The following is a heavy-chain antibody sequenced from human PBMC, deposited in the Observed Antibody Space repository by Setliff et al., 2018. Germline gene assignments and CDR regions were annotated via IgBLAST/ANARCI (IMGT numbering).Heavy chain of an antibody. V-gene: IGHV4-4*02. J-gene: IGHJ6*03. D-gene: IGHD6-19*01. CDR3: VRTDYSDGRYSMDV. Sequence: PSETLSLTCAVSGDSISSGNWWSWVRQPPEKGLEWIGEINHGENTNYNPSLKSRVTISVDKSTNQFSLKLNSVTAADTAVYYCVRTDYSDGRYSMDVWGKGTTVTVSS. CDR1: GDSISSGNW. CDR2: INHGENT.